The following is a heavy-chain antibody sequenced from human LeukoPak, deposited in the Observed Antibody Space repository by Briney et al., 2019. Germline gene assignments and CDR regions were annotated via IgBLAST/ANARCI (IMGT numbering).Heavy chain of an antibody. Sequence: SETLSLTCTVSGGSISSYYWSWIRQPAGKGLEWIWRIYTSGSTNYNPSLKSRVTMSVDTSKNQFSLKLSSVTAADTAVYYCARDRGTYYYDSSGYYDAFDIWGQGTMVTVSS. CDR1: GGSISSYY. J-gene: IGHJ3*02. D-gene: IGHD3-22*01. CDR2: IYTSGST. CDR3: ARDRGTYYYDSSGYYDAFDI. V-gene: IGHV4-4*07.